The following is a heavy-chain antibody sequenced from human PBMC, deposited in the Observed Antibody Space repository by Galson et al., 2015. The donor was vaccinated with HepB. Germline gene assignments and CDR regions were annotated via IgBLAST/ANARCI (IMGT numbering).Heavy chain of an antibody. Sequence: SLRLSCAASGFTFSTYWMSWVRQAPGKGLEWVATINQDGSEKYYVDSVKGRFTISRDNTKNSQYLQMNSLRAEDTAVYYCARDGGFGLLWFGPFDPWGQGTLVTVSS. V-gene: IGHV3-7*03. J-gene: IGHJ5*02. CDR1: GFTFSTYW. CDR2: INQDGSEK. D-gene: IGHD3-10*01. CDR3: ARDGGFGLLWFGPFDP.